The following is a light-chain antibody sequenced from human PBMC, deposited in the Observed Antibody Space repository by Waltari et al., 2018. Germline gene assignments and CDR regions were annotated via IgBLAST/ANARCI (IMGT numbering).Light chain of an antibody. V-gene: IGKV1-17*01. CDR1: QGIGND. Sequence: DIQMTQSPSSLSASVGDRVTITCRASQGIGNDLGWYQQKSGKAPKRLIYSASSLQSGVPSRFSGSGSGTEFSLTISSLQPEDIATYYCLQDSFYPHTFGQGTKVEIK. CDR3: LQDSFYPHT. J-gene: IGKJ2*01. CDR2: SAS.